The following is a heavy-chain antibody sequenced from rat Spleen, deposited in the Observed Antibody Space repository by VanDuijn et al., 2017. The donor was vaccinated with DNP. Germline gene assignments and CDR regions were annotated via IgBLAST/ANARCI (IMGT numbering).Heavy chain of an antibody. CDR3: TRDSYAHDYAMDA. J-gene: IGHJ4*01. V-gene: IGHV2S12*01. CDR2: ISSGGIT. D-gene: IGHD1-12*01. CDR1: GFSFTSYG. Sequence: QVQLEESGPGLVQSSQTLSLTCSVSGFSFTSYGVSWVRQPPGKGLEWIAAISSGGITFYNSALKSRLSISRDTSKTQVFLKMNSLQAEDTAIYFCTRDSYAHDYAMDAWGRGTSVTVSS.